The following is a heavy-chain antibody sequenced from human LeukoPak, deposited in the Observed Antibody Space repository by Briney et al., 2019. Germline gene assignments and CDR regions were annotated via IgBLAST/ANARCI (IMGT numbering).Heavy chain of an antibody. J-gene: IGHJ4*02. CDR3: ARDLYGSGSSPLDY. D-gene: IGHD3-10*01. CDR2: IYYSGST. V-gene: IGHV4-59*12. Sequence: SETLSLTCTVSGGSISSYYWSWIRQPPGKGLEWIGYIYYSGSTNYNPSLKSRVTISVDTSKNQFSLKLSSVTAADTAVYYCARDLYGSGSSPLDYWGLGTLVTVSS. CDR1: GGSISSYY.